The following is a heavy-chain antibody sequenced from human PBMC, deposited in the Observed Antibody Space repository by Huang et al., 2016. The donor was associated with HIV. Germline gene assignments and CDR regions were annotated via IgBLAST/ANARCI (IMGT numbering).Heavy chain of an antibody. V-gene: IGHV3-33*08. J-gene: IGHJ1*01. CDR2: IWYDGSNK. D-gene: IGHD6-19*01. CDR3: ALKGDSSGWEYFRH. CDR1: GFTFSSYG. Sequence: QVQLVESGGGVVQPGRSLRLSCAASGFTFSSYGMHWGHQAPGKGLEWVAVIWYDGSNKYYADSVKGRFTISRDNSKNTLYLQMNSLKTEDTAVYYCALKGDSSGWEYFRHWGQGTLVTVSS.